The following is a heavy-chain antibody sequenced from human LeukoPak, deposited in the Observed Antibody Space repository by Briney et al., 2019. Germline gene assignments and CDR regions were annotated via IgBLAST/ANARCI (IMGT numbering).Heavy chain of an antibody. CDR2: IHFSGST. CDR1: DASISGYY. J-gene: IGHJ4*02. CDR3: ARSSGSRYYIDY. Sequence: KSSETLSLTCTVSDASISGYYWSWIRQPPGKGLEWIGSIHFSGSTNYNPSLKSRVTISVDTSKNQFSLKLNSVTAADTAVYYCARSSGSRYYIDYWGQGTLVTVSS. D-gene: IGHD1-26*01. V-gene: IGHV4-59*01.